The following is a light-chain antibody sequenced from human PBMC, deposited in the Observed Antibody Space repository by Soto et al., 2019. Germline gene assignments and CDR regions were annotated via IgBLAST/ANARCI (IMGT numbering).Light chain of an antibody. Sequence: EIVLTQSPATLSSSPGETATLSCRASQYVGTRLAWYQHKPGQAPRLLIYYTSNRATGIPARFSGSGSGTDFTLTISRLEPEDFAVYYCQQCVSSSTFGQGTRLEI. J-gene: IGKJ5*01. CDR1: QYVGTR. CDR3: QQCVSSST. V-gene: IGKV3-11*01. CDR2: YTS.